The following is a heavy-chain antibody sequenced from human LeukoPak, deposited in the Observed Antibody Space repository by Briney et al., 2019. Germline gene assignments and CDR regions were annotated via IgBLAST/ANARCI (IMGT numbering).Heavy chain of an antibody. CDR2: ISGNGVTT. V-gene: IGHV3-23*01. CDR3: AKALYGGNTV. CDR1: GFTFSTYA. J-gene: IGHJ4*02. Sequence: GGSLRLSCAASGFTFSTYAMGWLRQAPGEGLRLVSSISGNGVTTYYADSVKGRFTISRDNSKNTLYLQMNSLRAEDTALYYCAKALYGGNTVWGQGTLVTVSS. D-gene: IGHD4-23*01.